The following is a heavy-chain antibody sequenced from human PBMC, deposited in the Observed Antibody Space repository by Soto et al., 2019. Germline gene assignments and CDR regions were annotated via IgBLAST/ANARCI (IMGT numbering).Heavy chain of an antibody. D-gene: IGHD2-2*01. J-gene: IGHJ6*02. CDR1: GFTFSSYA. CDR2: ISYDGSNK. V-gene: IGHV3-30-3*01. CDR3: ARGRREVPATVGFHYYYYGMDV. Sequence: GGSLRLSCAASGFTFSSYAMHWVRQAPGKGLEWVAVISYDGSNKYYADSVKGRFTISRDNSKNTLYLQMNSLRAEDTAVYYCARGRREVPATVGFHYYYYGMDVWGQGTTVTVSS.